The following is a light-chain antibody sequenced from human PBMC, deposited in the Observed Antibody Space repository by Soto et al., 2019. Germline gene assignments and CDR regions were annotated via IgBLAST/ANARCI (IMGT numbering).Light chain of an antibody. J-gene: IGKJ2*01. CDR2: AAS. Sequence: EIQMTQSPSSLSASLGDRVTITCRASERISNSLNWYQQKPGKAPNLLIYAASNLQSGVPSRFSGSGSGTDSTLTLSSLQPEAFETDFCQCRNSSPWTFTFGQGTKLEIK. V-gene: IGKV1-39*01. CDR1: ERISNS. CDR3: QCRNSSPWTFT.